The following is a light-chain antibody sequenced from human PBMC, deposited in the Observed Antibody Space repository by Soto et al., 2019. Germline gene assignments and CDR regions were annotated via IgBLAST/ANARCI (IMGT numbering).Light chain of an antibody. CDR2: TDD. CDR1: SSNIGTNS. CDR3: AAWDASLYGPV. V-gene: IGLV1-44*01. J-gene: IGLJ3*02. Sequence: QSVLTQPPSASGTPGQRVTISCSGSSSNIGTNSVHWYQHLPGTAPKLLIYTDDQRPFGVPDRFSGSRSGTLASLAISGLQSEDEADYYCAAWDASLYGPVFGGGTKLTVL.